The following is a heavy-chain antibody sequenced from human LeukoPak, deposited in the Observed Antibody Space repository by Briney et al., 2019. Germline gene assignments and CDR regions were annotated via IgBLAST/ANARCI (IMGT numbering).Heavy chain of an antibody. CDR3: ARRGSSGFLYYFDY. CDR2: IHYGGIT. V-gene: IGHV4-39*01. D-gene: IGHD6-19*01. Sequence: PSETLSLTCTVVGGSIRSSDDYWGWIRQPPGKGLEWIGSIHYGGITYYNPSLKSRVTISVDTSKNQFSLKLSSVTAADTAVYYCARRGSSGFLYYFDYWGQGILVTVSS. CDR1: GGSIRSSDDY. J-gene: IGHJ4*02.